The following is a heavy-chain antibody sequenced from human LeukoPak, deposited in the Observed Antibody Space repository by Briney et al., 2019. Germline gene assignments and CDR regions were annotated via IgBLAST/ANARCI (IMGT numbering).Heavy chain of an antibody. CDR2: ISYDGSNK. V-gene: IGHV3-30*18. J-gene: IGHJ4*02. CDR1: GFTFSSYG. Sequence: PGRSLRLSCAASGFTFSSYGMHWVRQAPGKGLEWVAVISYDGSNKCYADSVKGRFTISRDNSKNTLYLQMNSLRAEDTAVYYCAKGSSIAARAFFDYWGQGTLVTVSS. CDR3: AKGSSIAARAFFDY. D-gene: IGHD6-6*01.